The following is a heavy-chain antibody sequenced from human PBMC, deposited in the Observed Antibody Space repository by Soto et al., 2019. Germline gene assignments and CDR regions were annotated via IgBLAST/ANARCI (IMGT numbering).Heavy chain of an antibody. J-gene: IGHJ3*02. CDR3: ARPSLEGSFDALDI. CDR1: AYTFTNYW. V-gene: IGHV5-51*01. CDR2: IYPGDSDT. Sequence: PGESLKVSCTGSAYTFTNYWIAWVRQMPGKGLEWMGIIYPGDSDTRYSPSFQGQVTISVDKSISTAYLQWSSLKASDTAMYYCARPSLEGSFDALDIWGQGTMVTVSS. D-gene: IGHD1-1*01.